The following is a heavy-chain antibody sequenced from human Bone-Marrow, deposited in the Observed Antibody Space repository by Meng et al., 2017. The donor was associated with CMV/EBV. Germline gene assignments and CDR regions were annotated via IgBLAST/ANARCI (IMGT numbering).Heavy chain of an antibody. V-gene: IGHV1-58*01. CDR3: ARVLRYYDSSPPGY. D-gene: IGHD3-22*01. J-gene: IGHJ4*02. CDR2: IVVGSGNT. Sequence: SVKVSCKASGFTFTSSAVQWVRQARGQRLEWIGWIVVGSGNTNYAQKLQGRVTMTTDTSTSTAYMELRSLRSDDTAVYYCARVLRYYDSSPPGYWGQGTLVTVSS. CDR1: GFTFTSSA.